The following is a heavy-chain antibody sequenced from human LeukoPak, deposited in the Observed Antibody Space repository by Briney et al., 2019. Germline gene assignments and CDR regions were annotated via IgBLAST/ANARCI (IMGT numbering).Heavy chain of an antibody. CDR2: ISGSGGST. Sequence: GGSLRLSCAASGFTFSSYAMSWVRQAPGKGLEWVSAISGSGGSTYYADSVKGRLTISRDNSKNTLYLQMNSLRAEDTAVYYCAKDFSIAAAGTRSGVYWGQGTLVTVSS. D-gene: IGHD6-13*01. CDR1: GFTFSSYA. V-gene: IGHV3-23*01. CDR3: AKDFSIAAAGTRSGVY. J-gene: IGHJ4*02.